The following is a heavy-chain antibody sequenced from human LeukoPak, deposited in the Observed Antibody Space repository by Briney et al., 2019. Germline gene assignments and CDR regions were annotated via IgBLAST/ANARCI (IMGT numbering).Heavy chain of an antibody. D-gene: IGHD3-10*02. V-gene: IGHV3-7*01. CDR2: IKQDGSEK. CDR3: ARDLSAIVRGVIPFDY. CDR1: GFTFSSYW. J-gene: IGHJ4*02. Sequence: GGSLRLSCAASGFTFSSYWMSWVRQAPGKGPEWVANIKQDGSEKYYVDSVKGRFTISRDNAKNSLYLQMNSLRAEDTAVYYCARDLSAIVRGVIPFDYWGQGTLVTVSS.